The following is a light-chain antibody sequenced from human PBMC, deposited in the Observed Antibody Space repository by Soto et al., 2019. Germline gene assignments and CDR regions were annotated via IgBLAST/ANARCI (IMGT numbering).Light chain of an antibody. CDR1: QGISNF. V-gene: IGKV1-27*01. CDR3: QRTYNAPPT. Sequence: IQLTQSPSSLSSSLVDRVTITCRVSQGISNFLNWFRQKPGKVPKLLIYSASNLQSGVPSRFSGSGSGTHFTPSMSSLQPEDVATHYGQRTYNAPPTFGQGTKVDIK. J-gene: IGKJ1*01. CDR2: SAS.